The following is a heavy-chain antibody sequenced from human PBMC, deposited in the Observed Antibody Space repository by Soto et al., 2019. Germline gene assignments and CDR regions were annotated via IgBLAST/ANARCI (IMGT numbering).Heavy chain of an antibody. J-gene: IGHJ6*03. V-gene: IGHV1-2*04. D-gene: IGHD2-2*01. Sequence: ASVKVSCKASGYTFTGYYMHWVRQAPGQGLEWMGWINPNSGGTNYAQKFQGWVTMTGDTSISTAYMELSRLRSDDTAVYYCARAMTSISLDYYMDVWGKGTTVTVSS. CDR3: ARAMTSISLDYYMDV. CDR2: INPNSGGT. CDR1: GYTFTGYY.